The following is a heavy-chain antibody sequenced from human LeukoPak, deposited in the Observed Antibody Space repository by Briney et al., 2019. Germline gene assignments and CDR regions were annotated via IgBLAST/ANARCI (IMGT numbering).Heavy chain of an antibody. Sequence: SETLSLTCAVYGGSFSGYYWSWIRQPPGKGLEWIGEINHSGSTNYNPSLKSRVTISVDTSKNQFSLKLSSVTAADTAVYYCARGSMARGVTPVDYWGQGTLVTVSS. CDR1: GGSFSGYY. CDR2: INHSGST. CDR3: ARGSMARGVTPVDY. J-gene: IGHJ4*02. D-gene: IGHD3-10*01. V-gene: IGHV4-34*01.